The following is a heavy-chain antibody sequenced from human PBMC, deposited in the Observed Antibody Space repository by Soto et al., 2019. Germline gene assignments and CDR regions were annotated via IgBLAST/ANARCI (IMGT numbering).Heavy chain of an antibody. V-gene: IGHV2-26*01. CDR1: GFSLTNARMG. CDR2: IFSNDEK. CDR3: ARLLAIAVPAAEWLDP. Sequence: VTLKESGPVLVKPTETLTLTCTVSGFSLTNARMGVSWIRQPPGKALEWLAHIFSNDEKSYSTSLKTRLSISTDPSKSQVALTLTNMDPVDTATYYCARLLAIAVPAAEWLDPWGQGTLVTVSS. J-gene: IGHJ5*02. D-gene: IGHD6-19*01.